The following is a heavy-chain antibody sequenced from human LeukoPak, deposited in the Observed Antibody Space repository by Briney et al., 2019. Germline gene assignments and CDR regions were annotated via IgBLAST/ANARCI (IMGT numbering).Heavy chain of an antibody. CDR1: GFTFTSNA. D-gene: IGHD3-16*01. CDR2: ISYDGTNK. J-gene: IGHJ4*02. Sequence: GGSLRLSCAASGFTFTSNAMHWVRQAPGKLEWVASISYDGTNKYYADSVKGRFTISRDNSKNTLYLQMNSLRHDDTAIYDCARDQGAQWGQGTLVTVSS. CDR3: ARDQGAQ. V-gene: IGHV3-30-3*01.